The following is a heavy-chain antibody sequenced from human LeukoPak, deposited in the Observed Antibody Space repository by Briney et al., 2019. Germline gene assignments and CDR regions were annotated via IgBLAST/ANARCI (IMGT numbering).Heavy chain of an antibody. CDR3: AREYILTGYYNVYYFDY. Sequence: SETLSLTCTVSGGSISSYYWSWIRQPAGKGLEWIGRIYTSGSTNYNPSLKSRVTMSVDTSKNQFSLKLSSVTAADTAGYYCAREYILTGYYNVYYFDYGGQGTVVSVSS. CDR1: GGSISSYY. D-gene: IGHD3-9*01. CDR2: IYTSGST. V-gene: IGHV4-4*07. J-gene: IGHJ4*02.